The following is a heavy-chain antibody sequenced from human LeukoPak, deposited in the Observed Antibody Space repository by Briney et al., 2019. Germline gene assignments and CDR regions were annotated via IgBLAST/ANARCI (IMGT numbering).Heavy chain of an antibody. CDR2: IYYSGST. CDR3: ARIGSGGSSYFDY. V-gene: IGHV4-39*07. CDR1: GGSISSSSYY. Sequence: KPSETLSLTCTVSGGSISSSSYYWGWIRQPPGKGLEWIGSIYYSGSTYYNPSLKSRVTISVDTSKNQFSLKLTSMTAADTAVYYCARIGSGGSSYFDYWGQGTLVTVSS. D-gene: IGHD2-15*01. J-gene: IGHJ4*02.